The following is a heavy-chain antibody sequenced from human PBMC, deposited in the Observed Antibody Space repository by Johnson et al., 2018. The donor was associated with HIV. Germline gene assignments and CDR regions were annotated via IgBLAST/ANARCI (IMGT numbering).Heavy chain of an antibody. V-gene: IGHV3-66*02. CDR3: ARGMARIAFDI. CDR2: IYSASSM. D-gene: IGHD5-24*01. Sequence: EVQLVESGGGVVQPGRSLRLSCAASGFTVSSTYMSWVRQAPGKGLEWVSAIYSASSMFYADSLQGRFTISRDNSKNTLYLQMNSLRAEDTAVYYCARGMARIAFDIWGQGTMVTVSS. J-gene: IGHJ3*02. CDR1: GFTVSSTY.